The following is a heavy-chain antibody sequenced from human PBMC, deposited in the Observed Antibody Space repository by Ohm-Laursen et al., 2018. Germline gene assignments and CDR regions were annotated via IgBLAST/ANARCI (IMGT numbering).Heavy chain of an antibody. CDR1: GFTLSNYW. Sequence: SLRLSCTASGFTLSNYWMNWVRQAPGKGLEWVANMKHDGSEKYYVDSVKGRFTISRDSAKNSLYLQMNSLRAEDTAVYFCHGAGYWGQGTLVTVSP. V-gene: IGHV3-7*01. CDR2: MKHDGSEK. CDR3: HGAGY. J-gene: IGHJ4*02. D-gene: IGHD4-17*01.